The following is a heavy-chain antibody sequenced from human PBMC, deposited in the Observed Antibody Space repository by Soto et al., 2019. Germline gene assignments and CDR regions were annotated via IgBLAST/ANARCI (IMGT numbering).Heavy chain of an antibody. CDR3: ARDPASSEWYGY. Sequence: PGGSLRLSCAASGFSFSNYWMHWVRQVPGKGLVWVSRINSDGSSTSYADSVKGRFTISRDNAKNRLFLQMNSLRAEDTAVYYCARDPASSEWYGYCRQGPLVTVSS. J-gene: IGHJ4*02. V-gene: IGHV3-74*01. CDR2: INSDGSST. CDR1: GFSFSNYW. D-gene: IGHD3-10*01.